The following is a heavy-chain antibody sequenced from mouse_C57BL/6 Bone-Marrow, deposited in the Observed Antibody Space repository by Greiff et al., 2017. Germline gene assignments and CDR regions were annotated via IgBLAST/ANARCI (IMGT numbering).Heavy chain of an antibody. V-gene: IGHV1-42*01. CDR3: ARCRVRRTWWFAY. CDR2: SNPSTGGT. D-gene: IGHD1-2*01. J-gene: IGHJ3*01. CDR1: GYSFTGYY. Sequence: EVKLMESGPELVKPGASVQISCKASGYSFTGYYMNWVKQSPEKSLEWIGESNPSTGGTTYNKKLKAKATLTVDKSSSTAYIQRKSLTSEGSAVYYCARCRVRRTWWFAYWGQGTLVTVSA.